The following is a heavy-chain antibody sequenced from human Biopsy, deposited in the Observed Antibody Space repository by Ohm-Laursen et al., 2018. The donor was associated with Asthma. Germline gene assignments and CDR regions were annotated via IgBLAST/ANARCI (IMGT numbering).Heavy chain of an antibody. CDR1: GFTFGDYW. V-gene: IGHV3-7*01. CDR2: IKHDGGEK. CDR3: ARTFHFWSPYHDQHFQL. D-gene: IGHD3-3*02. Sequence: SLRLSCTASGFTFGDYWMSWVRQVPGKGLEWVANIKHDGGEKNHVDSLKGRFTISRDNAKNSLYLQMNSLRAEDTAVYYCARTFHFWSPYHDQHFQLLGQGTLVTVSS. J-gene: IGHJ1*01.